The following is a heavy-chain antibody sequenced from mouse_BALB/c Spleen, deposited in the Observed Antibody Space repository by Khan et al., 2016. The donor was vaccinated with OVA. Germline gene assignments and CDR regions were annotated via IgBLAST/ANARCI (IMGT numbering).Heavy chain of an antibody. CDR2: INYSGSA. Sequence: EVQLQESGPGLVKPSQSLSLTCTVTGYSITSDYAWNWLRQFPGNKLEWMGYINYSGSANYNPALTSRISITRDTSKNQFFLQLNSVTTADSATDYCARDGSRYNYAMDYWGQGTSVTVSS. CDR3: ARDGSRYNYAMDY. J-gene: IGHJ4*01. D-gene: IGHD2-3*01. CDR1: GYSITSDYA. V-gene: IGHV3-2*02.